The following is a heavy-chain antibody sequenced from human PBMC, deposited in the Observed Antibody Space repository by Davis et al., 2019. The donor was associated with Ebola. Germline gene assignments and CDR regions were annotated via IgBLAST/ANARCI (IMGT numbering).Heavy chain of an antibody. CDR3: ARRGIAVAGTGYFQH. CDR2: IYYSGST. CDR1: GGSISSYY. Sequence: MPSETLSLTCTVSGGSISSYYWSWIRQPPGKGLEWIGSIYYSGSTYYNPSLKSRVTISVDTSKNQFSLKLSSVTAADTAVYYCARRGIAVAGTGYFQHWGQGTLVTVSS. V-gene: IGHV4-59*05. J-gene: IGHJ1*01. D-gene: IGHD6-19*01.